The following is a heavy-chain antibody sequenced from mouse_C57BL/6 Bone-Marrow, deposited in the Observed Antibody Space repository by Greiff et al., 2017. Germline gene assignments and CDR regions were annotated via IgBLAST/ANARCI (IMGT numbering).Heavy chain of an antibody. D-gene: IGHD1-1*01. J-gene: IGHJ2*01. CDR1: GYTFTDYY. CDR2: INPNNGGT. V-gene: IGHV1-26*01. CDR3: ARGRGYGSLDY. Sequence: VQLQQSGPELVKPGASVKISCKASGYTFTDYYMNWVKQSHGKSLEWIGDINPNNGGTSYNQKFKGKATLTVDKSSSTAYMELRSLTAEDSAVYYWARGRGYGSLDYWGQGTTLTVSS.